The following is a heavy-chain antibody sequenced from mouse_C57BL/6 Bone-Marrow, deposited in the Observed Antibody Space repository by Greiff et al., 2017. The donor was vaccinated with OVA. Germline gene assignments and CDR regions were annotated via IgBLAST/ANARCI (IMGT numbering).Heavy chain of an antibody. V-gene: IGHV1-18*01. J-gene: IGHJ2*01. Sequence: EVQLQQSGPELVKPGASVKIPCKASGYTFPDYNLDWVKPSHGKSLEWIGDINPNHGGTIYNQKFKGKATLTLDKSSSTAYMELRSQTSEDSSVYYCAREKLFTPEGVYFDVWGQGTTLTVSS. D-gene: IGHD1-1*01. CDR3: AREKLFTPEGVYFDV. CDR2: INPNHGGT. CDR1: GYTFPDYN.